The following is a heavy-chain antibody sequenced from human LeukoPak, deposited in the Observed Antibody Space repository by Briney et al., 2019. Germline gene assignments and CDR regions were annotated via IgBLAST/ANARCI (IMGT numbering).Heavy chain of an antibody. CDR2: VHDRN. Sequence: GGSLRLSCVASVFIFRDYAMSWLRPAPGRGQEWVANVHDRNYSAGSVKGWFTISRDDSRSTLYLQMDNLRAEDTAVYYCAKDQTGDGYNSIWGQGTLVTVSS. J-gene: IGHJ4*02. D-gene: IGHD5-24*01. CDR3: AKDQTGDGYNSI. CDR1: VFIFRDYA. V-gene: IGHV3-23*01.